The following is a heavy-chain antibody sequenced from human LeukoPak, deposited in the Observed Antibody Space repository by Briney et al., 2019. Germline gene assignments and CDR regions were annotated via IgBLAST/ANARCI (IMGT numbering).Heavy chain of an antibody. V-gene: IGHV1-18*01. CDR3: ARVHGSGSYYKGPYYFDY. Sequence: GSSVKVSCKASGGTFSSYGISWVRQAPGQGLEWMGWISAYNGNTNYAQKLQGRVTMTTDTSTSTAYMELRSLRSDDTAVYYCARVHGSGSYYKGPYYFDYWGQGTLVTVSS. CDR1: GGTFSSYG. D-gene: IGHD3-10*01. CDR2: ISAYNGNT. J-gene: IGHJ4*02.